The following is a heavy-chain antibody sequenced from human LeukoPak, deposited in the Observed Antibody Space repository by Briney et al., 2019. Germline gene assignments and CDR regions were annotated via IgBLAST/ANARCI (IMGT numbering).Heavy chain of an antibody. CDR1: GFTFSSYA. CDR2: ISSNGGST. V-gene: IGHV3-64*01. Sequence: GGSLRLSCAASGFTFSSYAMHWVRQAPGKGLEYVSAISSNGGSTYYANSVKGRLTISRDNSKNTLYLQMGSLRAEDMAVYYCARGGGWIYFDYWGQGTLVTVSS. CDR3: ARGGGWIYFDY. J-gene: IGHJ4*02. D-gene: IGHD6-19*01.